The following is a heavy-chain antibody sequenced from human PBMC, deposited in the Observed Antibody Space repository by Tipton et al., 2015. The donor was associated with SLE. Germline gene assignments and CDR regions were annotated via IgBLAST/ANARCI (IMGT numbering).Heavy chain of an antibody. D-gene: IGHD6-6*01. CDR1: GGSISSSSYY. CDR2: IYYSGST. J-gene: IGHJ4*02. V-gene: IGHV4-39*07. CDR3: ARDLAARGGHYFDY. Sequence: TLSLTCTVSGGSISSSSYYWGWIRQPPGKGLEWIGSIYYSGSTYYNPSFKSRVTISVDTSKNQFSLKLSSVTAADTAVYYCARDLAARGGHYFDYWGQGTLVTVSS.